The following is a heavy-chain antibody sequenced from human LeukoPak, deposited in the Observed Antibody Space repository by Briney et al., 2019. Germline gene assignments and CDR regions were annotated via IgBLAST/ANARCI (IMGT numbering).Heavy chain of an antibody. V-gene: IGHV4-34*01. J-gene: IGHJ4*02. CDR1: GGSFSGYY. CDR3: AGEDYDTDY. D-gene: IGHD3-22*01. CDR2: INHSGST. Sequence: SETLSLTCAVYGGSFSGYYWSWIRQPPGKGLEWIGEINHSGSTNYNPSLKRRVTISVDTSKNQFSLKLSSVTAADTAVYYCAGEDYDTDYWGQGTLVTVSS.